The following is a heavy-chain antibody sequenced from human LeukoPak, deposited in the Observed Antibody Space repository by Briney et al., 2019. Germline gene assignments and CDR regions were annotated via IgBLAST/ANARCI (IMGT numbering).Heavy chain of an antibody. Sequence: GGSLRLSCAASGFTFSNYEMQWVRQAPGKGLEWVSFISSSGDTIYYADSVKGRFTISRDNTKNSLFLQMNSLRAEDTAVYYCVGAAPGYWGQGTLVTVSS. J-gene: IGHJ4*02. CDR3: VGAAPGY. CDR2: ISSSGDTI. D-gene: IGHD6-6*01. CDR1: GFTFSNYE. V-gene: IGHV3-48*03.